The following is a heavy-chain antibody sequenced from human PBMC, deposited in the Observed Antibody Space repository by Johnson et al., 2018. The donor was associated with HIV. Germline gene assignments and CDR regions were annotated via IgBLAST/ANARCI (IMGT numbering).Heavy chain of an antibody. V-gene: IGHV3-66*01. D-gene: IGHD3-22*01. J-gene: IGHJ3*02. Sequence: VQLVESGGGLVKPGGSLRLSCAASGFTFSDYYMSWIRQAPGRGLAWVSVIYSGGSTYYADSVKGRFTISRDNSKNTLYLQMNSLRAEDTAVYYCARVGRVYDSSGYAIDAFDIWGQGTMVTVSS. CDR1: GFTFSDYY. CDR3: ARVGRVYDSSGYAIDAFDI. CDR2: IYSGGST.